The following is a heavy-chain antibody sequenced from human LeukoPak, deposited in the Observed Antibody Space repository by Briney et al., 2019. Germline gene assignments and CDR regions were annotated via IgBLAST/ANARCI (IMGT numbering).Heavy chain of an antibody. V-gene: IGHV4-59*01. CDR2: IYYSGST. Sequence: SETLSLTCTVSGGSISSYYWSWIRQPPGKGLEWIGYIYYSGSTNHNPSLKSRVTISVDTSKNQFSLKLSSVTAADTAVYYCARAVRFLEWLDVWGQGTTVTVSS. CDR1: GGSISSYY. CDR3: ARAVRFLEWLDV. D-gene: IGHD3-3*01. J-gene: IGHJ6*02.